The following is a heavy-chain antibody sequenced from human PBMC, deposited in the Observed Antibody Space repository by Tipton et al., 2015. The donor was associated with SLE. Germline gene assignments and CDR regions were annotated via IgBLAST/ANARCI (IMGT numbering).Heavy chain of an antibody. CDR1: GFTFDDYG. CDR2: ITWNGDST. D-gene: IGHD2-2*01. CDR3: ARGYCSSPNCYEYYYSLDV. Sequence: GSLRLSCAVTGFTFDDYGMSWVRQAPGKGLEWVSGITWNGDSTGYADSVKGRFTISRDNANNSLYLQMKSLRAEDTALYYCARGYCSSPNCYEYYYSLDVWGKGTTITVSS. J-gene: IGHJ6*04. V-gene: IGHV3-20*04.